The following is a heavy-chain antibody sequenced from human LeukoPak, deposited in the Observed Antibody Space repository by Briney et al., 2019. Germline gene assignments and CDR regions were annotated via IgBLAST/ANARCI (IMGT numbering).Heavy chain of an antibody. D-gene: IGHD2-21*01. J-gene: IGHJ4*02. Sequence: ASVKVSCKASGYTFTSYAMHWVRQAPGQRLEWTGWINAGNGNTKYSQKFQGRVTITRDTSASTAYMELSSLRSEDTAVYYCARAILGAAYDYWGQGTLVTVSS. CDR3: ARAILGAAYDY. CDR2: INAGNGNT. CDR1: GYTFTSYA. V-gene: IGHV1-3*01.